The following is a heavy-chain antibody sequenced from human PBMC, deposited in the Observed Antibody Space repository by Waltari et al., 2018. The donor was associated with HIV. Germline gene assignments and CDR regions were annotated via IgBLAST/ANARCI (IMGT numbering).Heavy chain of an antibody. V-gene: IGHV4-39*01. CDR2: ALYTRRPDLFTGQF. J-gene: IGHJ1*01. CDR3: VRHAAEFRPDFGWILAGVFEP. D-gene: IGHD6-19*01. CDR1: GGSIASSDSF. Sequence: QVQLQESGPGFVKPSETLSLICNVSGGSIASSDSFWGWIRPSPGRNSAWVGSALYTRRPDLFTGQFFAKSSLKSRVALSVDTSKNQVSLRLTSVTAADTGLYYCVRHAAEFRPDFGWILAGVFEPWGLGTQVIVS.